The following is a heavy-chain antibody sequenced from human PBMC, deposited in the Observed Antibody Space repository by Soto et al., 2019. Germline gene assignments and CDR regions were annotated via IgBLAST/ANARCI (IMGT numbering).Heavy chain of an antibody. CDR1: GGSISSSNW. D-gene: IGHD2-2*01. CDR3: ARDVVVAPAARGSWFDP. Sequence: SETLSLTCAVSGGSISSSNWWSWVRQPPGKGLEWIGEIYHSGSTNYNPSLKSRVTISVDKSKNQFSLKLSSVTAADTAVYYCARDVVVAPAARGSWFDPWGQGNLVTVSS. CDR2: IYHSGST. J-gene: IGHJ5*02. V-gene: IGHV4-4*02.